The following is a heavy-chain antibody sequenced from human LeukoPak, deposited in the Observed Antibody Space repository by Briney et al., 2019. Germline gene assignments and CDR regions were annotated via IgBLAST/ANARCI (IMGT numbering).Heavy chain of an antibody. D-gene: IGHD3-22*01. CDR1: GFTFSYKP. CDR2: IGASGDST. J-gene: IGHJ3*01. Sequence: GGSLRLSCAASGFTFSYKPMSWVRQAPGKGLEWVSGIGASGDSTYYADSVKGRFTISRDNSKNTLYLQMNGLRAEDTAVYYCAKLLGVVNDPFDVWGQGTMVTVSS. CDR3: AKLLGVVNDPFDV. V-gene: IGHV3-23*01.